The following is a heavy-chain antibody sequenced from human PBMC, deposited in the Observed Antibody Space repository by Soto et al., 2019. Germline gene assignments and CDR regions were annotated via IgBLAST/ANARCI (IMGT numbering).Heavy chain of an antibody. D-gene: IGHD6-6*01. J-gene: IGHJ5*02. CDR2: ISAYNGIT. CDR3: ARDAWREYSSSGFDP. CDR1: GYSFTSYG. Sequence: ASVKVSCKASGYSFTSYGISLVRQAPGQGLEWMGWISAYNGITNYAQRLQGRVTMTTDTSTSTAYMELRSLRSDDTAVYYCARDAWREYSSSGFDPWGQGTLVTVSS. V-gene: IGHV1-18*01.